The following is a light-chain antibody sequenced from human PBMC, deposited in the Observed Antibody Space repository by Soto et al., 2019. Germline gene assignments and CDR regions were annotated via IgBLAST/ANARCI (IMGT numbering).Light chain of an antibody. CDR3: QQYYSNSLT. CDR2: WSS. CDR1: QSLLFSSNNENY. V-gene: IGKV4-1*01. Sequence: DIVMTQSPDSLAVSLGERATINCKSSQSLLFSSNNENYLAWYQQKPGQPPQLLIYWSSTRVSGVPDRFSGSGSGTEFTLTISSLQAEDVAVYYCQQYYSNSLTFGGGTKVDIK. J-gene: IGKJ4*01.